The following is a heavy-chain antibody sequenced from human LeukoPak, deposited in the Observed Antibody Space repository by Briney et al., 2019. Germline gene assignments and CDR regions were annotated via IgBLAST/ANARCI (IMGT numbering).Heavy chain of an antibody. D-gene: IGHD3-22*01. CDR1: GFKFDDYG. CDR3: ARSSFYYFESSGYPPPFDS. CDR2: TNRDGGRI. V-gene: IGHV3-20*01. J-gene: IGHJ4*02. Sequence: GGSLRLSCEASGFKFDDYGMNWVRLTPGKGLEWLAGTNRDGGRIDYADSVKGRFSISRDNAKNSLYLQMNSLRAEDSALYHCARSSFYYFESSGYPPPFDSWGQGTLVTVSS.